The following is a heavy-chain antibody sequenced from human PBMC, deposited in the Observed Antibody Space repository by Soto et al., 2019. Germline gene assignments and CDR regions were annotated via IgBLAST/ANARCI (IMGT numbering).Heavy chain of an antibody. D-gene: IGHD6-13*01. J-gene: IGHJ4*02. CDR3: AKDMAAAFGYSSPGIDY. Sequence: EVQLVESGGGMVHPGRSLRLSCAASGFTFDDYAMHWVRQAPGKGLEWVSGISWNSGSIGYADSVKGRFTISRDNAKNSLYLQMNSLRAEDTALYYCAKDMAAAFGYSSPGIDYWGQGTLVTVSS. CDR2: ISWNSGSI. CDR1: GFTFDDYA. V-gene: IGHV3-9*01.